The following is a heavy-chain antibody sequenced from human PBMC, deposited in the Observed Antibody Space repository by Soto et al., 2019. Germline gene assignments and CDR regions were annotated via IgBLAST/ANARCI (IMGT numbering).Heavy chain of an antibody. CDR1: GGSISSSSYY. CDR2: IYYSGST. J-gene: IGHJ4*02. D-gene: IGHD3-9*01. V-gene: IGHV4-39*01. Sequence: PSETLSLTCTVSGGSISSSSYYWGWIRQPPGKGLEWIGSIYYSGSTYYNPSLKSRVTISVDTSKNQFSLKLSSVTAADTAVYYCARFLVTPPEPPNYFDYWGQGALVTVSS. CDR3: ARFLVTPPEPPNYFDY.